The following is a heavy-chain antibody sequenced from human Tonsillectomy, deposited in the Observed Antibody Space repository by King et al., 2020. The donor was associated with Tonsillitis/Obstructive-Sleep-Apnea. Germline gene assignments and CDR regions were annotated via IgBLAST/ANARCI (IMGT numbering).Heavy chain of an antibody. CDR2: ISYDGSNK. CDR3: AGGPPDQSADDGSGNDWGMDV. J-gene: IGHJ6*02. V-gene: IGHV3-30*04. D-gene: IGHD3-10*01. Sequence: VQLVESGGGVVQPGRSLRLSCAASGFTFSSYAMHWVRQAPGKGLEWVAVISYDGSNKYSADSVKGRFTISRDNSKNTLYLQMNSLRAEDTAVYYCAGGPPDQSADDGSGNDWGMDVWGQGTTVTVSS. CDR1: GFTFSSYA.